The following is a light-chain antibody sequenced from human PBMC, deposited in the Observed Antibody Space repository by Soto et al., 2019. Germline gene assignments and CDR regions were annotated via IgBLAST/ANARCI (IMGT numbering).Light chain of an antibody. CDR3: SSYTSTSTLVV. Sequence: QSALTQPASVSGSLGQSITISCTGTSSDIGGYDYVSWYQQYPGKVPKLMIYDVTNRASGVPSRFSASKSGDTASLTISGLQAEDEADYYCSSYTSTSTLVVFGGGTKVTVL. CDR2: DVT. J-gene: IGLJ2*01. CDR1: SSDIGGYDY. V-gene: IGLV2-14*01.